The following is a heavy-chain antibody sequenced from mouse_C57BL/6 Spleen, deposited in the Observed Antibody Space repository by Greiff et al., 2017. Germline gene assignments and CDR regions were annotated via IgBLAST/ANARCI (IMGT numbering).Heavy chain of an antibody. J-gene: IGHJ4*01. V-gene: IGHV1-22*01. CDR2: INPNNGGT. D-gene: IGHD1-1*01. Sequence: VQLQQSGPELVKPGASVKMSCKASGYTFTDYNMNWVKQSHGKSLEWIGYINPNNGGTSYNQKFKGKATLTVNKSSSTAYMELRSLTSEDSAVYYCARLDPTGRHYYAMDYWGQGTSVTVSS. CDR3: ARLDPTGRHYYAMDY. CDR1: GYTFTDYN.